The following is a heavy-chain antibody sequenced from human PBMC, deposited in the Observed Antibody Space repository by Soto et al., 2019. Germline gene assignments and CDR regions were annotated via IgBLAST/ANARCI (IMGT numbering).Heavy chain of an antibody. CDR2: ISSSSSYI. Sequence: EVQLVESGGGLVKPGGSLRLSCAASGFTFSSYSMNWVRQAPGKGLEWVSSISSSSSYIYYADSVKGRFTISRDNAKNSLYLQMNSLRAEDTAVYYCARVGRQLVPYYYYYMDVWGKGTTVTVSS. D-gene: IGHD6-6*01. CDR3: ARVGRQLVPYYYYYMDV. V-gene: IGHV3-21*01. CDR1: GFTFSSYS. J-gene: IGHJ6*03.